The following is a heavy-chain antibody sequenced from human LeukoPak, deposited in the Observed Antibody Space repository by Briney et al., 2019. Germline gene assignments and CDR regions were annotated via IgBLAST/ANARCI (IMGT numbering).Heavy chain of an antibody. Sequence: SETLSLTCAVSGYSISSGYYWGYIRQSPGKGLEWIGSIYHSGNTYYNPSLKSRVTISVDTSKNQFSQKLSSVTAADTAVYYCARNRIAVAGRGPYFDYWGQGTLVTVSS. CDR2: IYHSGNT. CDR1: GYSISSGYY. J-gene: IGHJ4*02. D-gene: IGHD6-19*01. V-gene: IGHV4-38-2*01. CDR3: ARNRIAVAGRGPYFDY.